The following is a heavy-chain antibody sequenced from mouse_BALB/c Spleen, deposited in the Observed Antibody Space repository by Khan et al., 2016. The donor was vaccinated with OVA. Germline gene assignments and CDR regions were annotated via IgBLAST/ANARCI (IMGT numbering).Heavy chain of an antibody. CDR1: GYRFTSYI. J-gene: IGHJ2*01. CDR3: ARGSRQSYYLDY. D-gene: IGHD6-1*01. CDR2: INPYNGAT. V-gene: IGHV1S136*01. Sequence: VQLKESGPELVKPGTSVKMSCKASGYRFTSYIIHWVKQKPGQGLEWIGYINPYNGATTYNEKFKGKVTLTSDKSSNTAYMEISSLTSEDSAVYCCARGSRQSYYLDYWGQGTTLTVSS.